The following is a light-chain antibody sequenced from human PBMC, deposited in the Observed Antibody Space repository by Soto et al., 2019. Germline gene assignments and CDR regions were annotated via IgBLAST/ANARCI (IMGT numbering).Light chain of an antibody. J-gene: IGKJ4*01. CDR2: DIF. V-gene: IGKV3D-15*01. CDR1: QSVSSD. Sequence: EIVMTQSPATLSVSPGERATLSCRASQSVSSDLARYQQKPGQAPRLVIYDIFNRTTGVPTRISGSGSGTEFTLTIRRLQSEDFAVYYCQQYNSWPLTFGGGTKLEIK. CDR3: QQYNSWPLT.